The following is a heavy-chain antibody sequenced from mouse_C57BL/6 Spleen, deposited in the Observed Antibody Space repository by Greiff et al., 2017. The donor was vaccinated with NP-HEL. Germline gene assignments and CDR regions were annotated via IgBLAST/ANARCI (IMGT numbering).Heavy chain of an antibody. V-gene: IGHV10-1*01. Sequence: EVNVVESGGGLVQPKGSLKLSCAASGFSFNTYAMNWVRQAPGKGLEWVARISSKSNNYETYYAASVKDRFTISRDDSESMLYLQMNNLKTEDTATDYCVRREGHYAMDYWGQGTSVTVSS. CDR3: VRREGHYAMDY. J-gene: IGHJ4*01. D-gene: IGHD3-3*01. CDR1: GFSFNTYA. CDR2: ISSKSNNYET.